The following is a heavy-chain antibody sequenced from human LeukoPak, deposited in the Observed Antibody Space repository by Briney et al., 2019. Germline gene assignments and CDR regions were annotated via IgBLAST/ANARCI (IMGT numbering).Heavy chain of an antibody. CDR1: GGSISSSSYY. CDR3: ARHGLRYFDWLSLPFDY. D-gene: IGHD3-9*01. J-gene: IGHJ4*02. Sequence: SETLSLTCTVSGGSISSSSYYWGWIRQPPGKGLEWIGSIYYSGSTYYNPSLNSRVTISVDTSKNQIFLKLSSVTAADTAVYYCARHGLRYFDWLSLPFDYRGQGTLVTVSS. CDR2: IYYSGST. V-gene: IGHV4-39*01.